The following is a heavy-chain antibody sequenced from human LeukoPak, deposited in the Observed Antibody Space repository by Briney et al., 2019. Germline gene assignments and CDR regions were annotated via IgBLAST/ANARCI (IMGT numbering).Heavy chain of an antibody. Sequence: ASVKVSCKVSGYTLTELSMHWVRQAPGKGLEGMGGFDPEDGETIYAQKFQGRVTMTEDTSTDTAYMELSSLRSEDTAVYYCATAFVPASITEYYFDYWGQGTLVTVSS. CDR3: ATAFVPASITEYYFDY. V-gene: IGHV1-24*01. CDR2: FDPEDGET. CDR1: GYTLTELS. J-gene: IGHJ4*02. D-gene: IGHD3-3*01.